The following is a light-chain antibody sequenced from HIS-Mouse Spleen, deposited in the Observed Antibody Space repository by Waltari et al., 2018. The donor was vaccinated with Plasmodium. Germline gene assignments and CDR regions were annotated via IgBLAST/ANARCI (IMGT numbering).Light chain of an antibody. Sequence: SYELTQPPSVSVSPGQTASITCPGDQLGDKYACWYQQTPGQSPVLVIYQDSKRPSGIPERFSGSSSGTMATLTISGAQVEDEADYYCYSTDSSGNHRVFGGGTKLTVL. CDR2: QDS. CDR1: QLGDKY. V-gene: IGLV3-10*01. CDR3: YSTDSSGNHRV. J-gene: IGLJ3*02.